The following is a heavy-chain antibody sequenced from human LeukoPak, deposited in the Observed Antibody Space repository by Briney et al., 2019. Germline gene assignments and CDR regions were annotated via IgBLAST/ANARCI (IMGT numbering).Heavy chain of an antibody. CDR3: ARDREAAVGTDKFDY. V-gene: IGHV3-21*01. Sequence: TGGSLRLSCAASGFTFSSYSMNWVRQAPGKGLEWVSSISSSSSYIYYADSVKGRFTISRDNAKNSLYLQMNSLRAEDTAVYYCARDREAAVGTDKFDYWGQGTLVTVSS. D-gene: IGHD6-13*01. J-gene: IGHJ4*02. CDR1: GFTFSSYS. CDR2: ISSSSSYI.